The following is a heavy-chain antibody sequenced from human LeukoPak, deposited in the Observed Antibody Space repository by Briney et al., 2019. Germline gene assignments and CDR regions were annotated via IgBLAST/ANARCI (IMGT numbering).Heavy chain of an antibody. CDR1: GFTFDDYA. CDR2: ISWNSGSI. CDR3: AKDIGSDIVVVVAATFFDY. J-gene: IGHJ4*02. V-gene: IGHV3-9*01. Sequence: PGRSLRLSCAASGFTFDDYAMHWVRQAPGKGLEWVSGISWNSGSIGYADSVKGRFTISRDNAKNSLYLQMNSLRAEDTALYYCAKDIGSDIVVVVAATFFDYWGQGTLVTVSS. D-gene: IGHD2-15*01.